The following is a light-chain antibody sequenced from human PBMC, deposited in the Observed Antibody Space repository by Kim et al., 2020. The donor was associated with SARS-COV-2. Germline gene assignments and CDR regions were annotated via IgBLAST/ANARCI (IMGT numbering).Light chain of an antibody. CDR2: HDN. CDR3: QAWDSTTVI. CDR1: HLGDTY. J-gene: IGLJ2*01. V-gene: IGLV3-1*01. Sequence: SVSAGQTATITCPGNHLGDTYVCWYQQKPGQSPVVVIYHDNKRPSGIPERISGSNSGNTATLTISGTQSVDEADYYCQAWDSTTVIFGGGTQLTVL.